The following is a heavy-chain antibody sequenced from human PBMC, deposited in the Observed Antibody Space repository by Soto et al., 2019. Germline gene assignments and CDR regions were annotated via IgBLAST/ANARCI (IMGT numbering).Heavy chain of an antibody. CDR2: ISYDGSDK. CDR3: ARGYYDSSGYFDY. D-gene: IGHD3-22*01. CDR1: GFTFSNYA. J-gene: IGHJ4*02. V-gene: IGHV3-30-3*01. Sequence: QVQLVESRGGVVQPGRSLGLSCAASGFTFSNYAMNWVRQAPGKGLEWVALISYDGSDKYYADSVKGRFTISRDNSKNTLYLQMNSLRAEDTAVYYCARGYYDSSGYFDYWGQGTLVTVSS.